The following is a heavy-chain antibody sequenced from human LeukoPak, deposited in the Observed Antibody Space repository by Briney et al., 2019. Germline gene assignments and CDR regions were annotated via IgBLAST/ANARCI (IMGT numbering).Heavy chain of an antibody. J-gene: IGHJ4*02. V-gene: IGHV3-30*02. CDR2: IRYDGSNK. CDR1: GFTFSSYG. CDR3: AKAPARPDDFWSGYPIDY. D-gene: IGHD3-3*01. Sequence: GGSLRLSCAASGFTFSSYGMHWVRQAPGKGLEWVAFIRYDGSNKYYADSVKGRFTISRDNSKNTLYLQMNSLRAEDTAVYYCAKAPARPDDFWSGYPIDYWGQGTLVTVSS.